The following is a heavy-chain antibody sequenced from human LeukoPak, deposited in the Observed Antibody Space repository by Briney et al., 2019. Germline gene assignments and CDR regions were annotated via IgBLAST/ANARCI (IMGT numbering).Heavy chain of an antibody. CDR3: ARDRGRGIAVAGTYHYYYGMDV. CDR2: IYYSGST. J-gene: IGHJ6*02. CDR1: GGSISSYY. Sequence: SETLSLTCTVSGGSISSYYWSWIRQPPGKGLEWIGYIYYSGSTNYNPSLKSRVTISVDTSKNQFSLKLSSVTAADTAVYYCARDRGRGIAVAGTYHYYYGMDVWGQGTTVTVSS. D-gene: IGHD6-19*01. V-gene: IGHV4-59*01.